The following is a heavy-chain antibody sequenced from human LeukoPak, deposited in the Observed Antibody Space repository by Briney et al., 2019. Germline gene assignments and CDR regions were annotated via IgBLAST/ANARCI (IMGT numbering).Heavy chain of an antibody. J-gene: IGHJ6*03. V-gene: IGHV4-61*02. CDR2: IYTSGST. Sequence: SETLSLTCTVSGGSISSGSYYWSWIRQPAGKGLEWIGRIYTSGSTNYNPSLKSRVTISVDTSKNQFSLRLSSVTAADTAVYYCARTDPYDILTGYYSGYYYMDVWGKGTTVTVSS. CDR1: GGSISSGSYY. CDR3: ARTDPYDILTGYYSGYYYMDV. D-gene: IGHD3-9*01.